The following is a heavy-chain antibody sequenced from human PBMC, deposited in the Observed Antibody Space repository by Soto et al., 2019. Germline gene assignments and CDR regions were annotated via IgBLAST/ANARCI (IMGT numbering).Heavy chain of an antibody. Sequence: XESLVICCKGSGCSFTSYWKSWVRQMPGKGLEWMGRIDPSDSYTNYSPSFQGHVTISADKSISTAYLQWSSLKASDTAMYYCASEGRYCSGGSCTFDYWGQGNLVTVSS. CDR3: ASEGRYCSGGSCTFDY. CDR2: IDPSDSYT. V-gene: IGHV5-10-1*01. CDR1: GCSFTSYW. D-gene: IGHD2-15*01. J-gene: IGHJ4*02.